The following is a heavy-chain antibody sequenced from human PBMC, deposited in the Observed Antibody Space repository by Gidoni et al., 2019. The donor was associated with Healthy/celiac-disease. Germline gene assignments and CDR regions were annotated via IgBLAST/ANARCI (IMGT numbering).Heavy chain of an antibody. CDR1: AGSLSGYY. V-gene: IGHV4-34*01. CDR3: ARIAAAGTWYYGMDV. CDR2: INHSGST. D-gene: IGHD6-13*01. Sequence: QVQLQQWVAGLLKPSETLSLTCAVYAGSLSGYYWSWIRQPPGKGLEWIGEINHSGSTNYNPSLKSRVTISVDTSKNQFSLKLSSVTAADTAVYYCARIAAAGTWYYGMDVWGQGTTVTVSS. J-gene: IGHJ6*02.